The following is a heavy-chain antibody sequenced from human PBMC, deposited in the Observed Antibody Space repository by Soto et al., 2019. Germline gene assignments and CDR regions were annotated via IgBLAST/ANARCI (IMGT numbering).Heavy chain of an antibody. D-gene: IGHD2-15*01. V-gene: IGHV4-34*01. J-gene: IGHJ5*02. CDR2: INHSGST. CDR3: ARGSGTVAAKKNWFDP. Sequence: SETLSLTCAVYGGSFSGYYWSWIRQPPGKGLEWIGEINHSGSTNYNPSLKSRVTISVDTSKNQFSLKLSSVTAADTAVYYCARGSGTVAAKKNWFDPWGQGTLVTVSS. CDR1: GGSFSGYY.